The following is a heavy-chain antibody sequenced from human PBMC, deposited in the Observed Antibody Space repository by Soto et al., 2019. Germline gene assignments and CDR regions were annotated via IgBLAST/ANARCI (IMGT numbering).Heavy chain of an antibody. CDR2: INAGNGNT. CDR3: ARSIVVVTAADY. J-gene: IGHJ4*02. Sequence: QVQLVQSGAEVKKPGASVKVSCKASGYTFTSYAMHLVRQAPGQRLEWIGWINAGNGNTKYSQKFHGRVTITRDTSASTAYMELRSRRSEDAAVYYCARSIVVVTAADYGGQGTLVTFSS. V-gene: IGHV1-3*01. D-gene: IGHD2-21*02. CDR1: GYTFTSYA.